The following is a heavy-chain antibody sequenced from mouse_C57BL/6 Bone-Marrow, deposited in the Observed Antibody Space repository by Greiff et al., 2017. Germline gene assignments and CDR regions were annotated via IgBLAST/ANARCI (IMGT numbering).Heavy chain of an antibody. CDR3: AIYFDY. CDR2: IDPSDSYT. J-gene: IGHJ2*01. V-gene: IGHV1-50*01. CDR1: GYTFTSCW. Sequence: VQLQQPGAELVKPGASVKLSCKASGYTFTSCWMQWVKQRPGQGLEWIGEIDPSDSYTNYNQKFKGKATLTVDTSSSTAYMQLSSLTSEDSAVYYCAIYFDYWGQGTTLTVSS.